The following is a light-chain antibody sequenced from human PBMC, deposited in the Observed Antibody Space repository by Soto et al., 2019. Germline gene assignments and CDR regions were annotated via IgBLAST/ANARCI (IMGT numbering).Light chain of an antibody. CDR2: GAS. CDR1: QSVSRN. J-gene: IGKJ2*01. V-gene: IGKV3-15*01. CDR3: QQYNGWPYT. Sequence: EIVMTQSPATLSVSPGERATLSCRASQSVSRNLAWYRQKPGQAPRLLIYGASTRATATPARFSGSGSGIEFTLTISSLQSEDFAVYYCQQYNGWPYTFGQGTKLEIK.